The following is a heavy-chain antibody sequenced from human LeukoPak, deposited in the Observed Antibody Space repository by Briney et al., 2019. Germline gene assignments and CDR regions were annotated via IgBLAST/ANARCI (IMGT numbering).Heavy chain of an antibody. D-gene: IGHD3-22*01. CDR3: ARPPYYYDSGGYYLSIPDY. V-gene: IGHV3-7*03. Sequence: GGSLRLSCTASGFTFSSYWMSWVRQAPGKGLEWVANIKQDGSEKYYVDSVKGRFTISRDNAKNSLYLQMNSLRAEDTAVYYCARPPYYYDSGGYYLSIPDYWGQGTLVTVSS. J-gene: IGHJ4*02. CDR2: IKQDGSEK. CDR1: GFTFSSYW.